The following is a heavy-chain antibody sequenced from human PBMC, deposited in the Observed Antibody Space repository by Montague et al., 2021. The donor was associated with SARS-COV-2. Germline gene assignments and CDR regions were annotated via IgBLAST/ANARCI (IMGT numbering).Heavy chain of an antibody. J-gene: IGHJ4*02. CDR1: GFTFSSYS. CDR2: ISSSGSTI. D-gene: IGHD6-13*01. V-gene: IGHV3-48*04. Sequence: SLSLSFAASGFTFSSYSMNWVRQVPGKGLEWVSYISSSGSTIYYADSVKGRFTISRDNAKNSLYLQMNSLRVEDTAVYYCATRGGIYYWGQGTLVTVSS. CDR3: ATRGGIYY.